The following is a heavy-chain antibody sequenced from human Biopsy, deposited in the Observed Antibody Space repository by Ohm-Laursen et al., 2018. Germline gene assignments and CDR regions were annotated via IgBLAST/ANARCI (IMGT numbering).Heavy chain of an antibody. Sequence: PSETLSLTCTVSGGSVSDSFHFWSWIRQPPGKGLEWIGDVYYSGSTNRNPSLKSRVTILVDTSKNQFSLKLNSVTAADTAVYYCGRREVVITHDAFDTWGLGTRVTVSS. V-gene: IGHV4-61*01. J-gene: IGHJ5*02. CDR3: GRREVVITHDAFDT. D-gene: IGHD3-22*01. CDR2: VYYSGST. CDR1: GGSVSDSFHF.